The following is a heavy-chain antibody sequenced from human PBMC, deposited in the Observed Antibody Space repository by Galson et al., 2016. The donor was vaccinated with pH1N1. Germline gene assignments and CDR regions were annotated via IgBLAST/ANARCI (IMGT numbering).Heavy chain of an antibody. J-gene: IGHJ4*02. D-gene: IGHD5-18*01. CDR3: AGVGKWVQLRRGFFDY. V-gene: IGHV4-59*01. CDR1: GGSISNSY. CDR2: IYYSGST. Sequence: SETLSLTCTVSGGSISNSYWSWIRQPPGKGLEWIGYIYYSGSTNYNPSLKRRVTMSIDASNNQFSLNLTSVTSADTAVYFCAGVGKWVQLRRGFFDYWGQGLLVTVSS.